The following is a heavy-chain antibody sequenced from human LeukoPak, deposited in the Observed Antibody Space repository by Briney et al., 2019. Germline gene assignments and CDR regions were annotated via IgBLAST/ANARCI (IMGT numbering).Heavy chain of an antibody. CDR2: ISSGGST. J-gene: IGHJ4*02. V-gene: IGHV3-23*01. Sequence: PGGSLRLSCAAAGFTFNNYAMSWVRQAPGKGQKWVSGISSGGSTYYADSVKGRFTISRDNSKNTLYLQMNSLRAEDTAVYYCAKDTYSTSPYYFDYWGQGTLVTVSS. D-gene: IGHD1-26*01. CDR1: GFTFNNYA. CDR3: AKDTYSTSPYYFDY.